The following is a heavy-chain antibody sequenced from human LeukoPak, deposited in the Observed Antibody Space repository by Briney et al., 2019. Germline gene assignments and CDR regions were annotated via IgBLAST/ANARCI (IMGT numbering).Heavy chain of an antibody. V-gene: IGHV1-69*13. CDR2: IIPIFGTA. D-gene: IGHD3-22*01. J-gene: IGHJ3*02. CDR1: GYTFTGYY. CDR3: ASSGDDSSGYRLGGNAFDI. Sequence: SVKVSCKASGYTFTGYYMHWVRQAPGQGLEWMGGIIPIFGTANYAQKFQGRVTITADESTSTAYMELSSLRSEDTAVYYCASSGDDSSGYRLGGNAFDIWGQGTMVTVSS.